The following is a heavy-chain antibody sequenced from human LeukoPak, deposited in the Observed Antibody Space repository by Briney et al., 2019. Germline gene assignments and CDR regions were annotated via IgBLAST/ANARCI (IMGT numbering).Heavy chain of an antibody. Sequence: ASETLSLTCAVYGGSFSGYYWSWIRQPPGKGLEWIGEINHSGSTNYNPSLKSRVTISVDTSKNQFSLKLSSVTAADTAVYYCATALSSGGYSCGYYYYYGMDVWGQGTTVTVSS. CDR2: INHSGST. CDR1: GGSFSGYY. V-gene: IGHV4-34*01. D-gene: IGHD5-18*01. CDR3: ATALSSGGYSCGYYYYYGMDV. J-gene: IGHJ6*02.